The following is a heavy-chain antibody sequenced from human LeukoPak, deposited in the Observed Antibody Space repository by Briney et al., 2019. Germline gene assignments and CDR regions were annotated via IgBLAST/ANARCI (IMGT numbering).Heavy chain of an antibody. V-gene: IGHV3-53*01. D-gene: IGHD6-19*01. CDR2: IYSGGST. Sequence: GGSLRLSCAASGFTVSSNYMSWVRQAPGKGLEWVSVIYSGGSTNYADSVKGRFTISRDNAKNSLYLQMNSLRAEDTAVYYCARVALYSSGWSTFDYWGQGTLVTVSS. CDR1: GFTVSSNY. J-gene: IGHJ4*02. CDR3: ARVALYSSGWSTFDY.